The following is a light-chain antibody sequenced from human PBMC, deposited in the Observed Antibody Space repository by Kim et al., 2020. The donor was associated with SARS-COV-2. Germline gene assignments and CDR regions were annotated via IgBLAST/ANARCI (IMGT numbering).Light chain of an antibody. V-gene: IGLV6-57*01. J-gene: IGLJ2*01. CDR3: QTYLHANVV. Sequence: GKTVTSSYTRSTGSIAGGHVQWYQQRPGSSPTTVIHEVNRRPSGVPDRFSGSIDSSSNSASLAISGLKTEGEADYYCQTYLHANVVFGGGTQLTVL. CDR2: EVN. CDR1: TGSIAGGH.